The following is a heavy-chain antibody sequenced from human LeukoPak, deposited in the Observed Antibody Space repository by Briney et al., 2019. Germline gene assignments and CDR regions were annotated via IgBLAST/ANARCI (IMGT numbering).Heavy chain of an antibody. V-gene: IGHV1-69*01. J-gene: IGHJ3*02. CDR1: GGTFSSYA. D-gene: IGHD1-26*01. Sequence: SVKVSCKASGGTFSSYAISWVRQAPGQGLEWMGGIIPIFGTANYAQKFQGRVTITADESTSTAYMELSSLRSEDTAVYYCTRPKWELGDAFDIWGQGTMVTVSS. CDR3: TRPKWELGDAFDI. CDR2: IIPIFGTA.